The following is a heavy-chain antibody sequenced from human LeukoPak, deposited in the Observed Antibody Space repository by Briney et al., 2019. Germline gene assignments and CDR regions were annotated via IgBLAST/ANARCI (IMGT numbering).Heavy chain of an antibody. CDR2: ISSSSSYI. J-gene: IGHJ5*02. CDR3: ARVTPDSGYDYAIAVAGYSWFDP. V-gene: IGHV3-21*01. D-gene: IGHD5-12*01. CDR1: GFTFSSYS. Sequence: PGGSLRLSCAASGFTFSSYSMNWVRQAPGRGLEWVSSISSSSSYIYYADSVKGRFTISRDNAKNSLCLQMNSLRAEDTAVYYCARVTPDSGYDYAIAVAGYSWFDPWGQGTLVTVSS.